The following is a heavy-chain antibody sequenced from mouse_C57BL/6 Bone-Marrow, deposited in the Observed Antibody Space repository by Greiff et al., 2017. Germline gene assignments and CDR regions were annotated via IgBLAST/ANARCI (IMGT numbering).Heavy chain of an antibody. Sequence: QVQLKESGPGLVQPSQSLSITCTVSGFSLTSYGVHWVRQSPGKGLEWLGVIGRGGSTDYNAAFMSRPSITKDNSKGQVFFKMNSLQAADTAIDYCAKNSWWDFDVWGTGTTVTVSS. CDR2: IGRGGST. J-gene: IGHJ1*03. CDR1: GFSLTSYG. D-gene: IGHD1-1*01. V-gene: IGHV2-5*01. CDR3: AKNSWWDFDV.